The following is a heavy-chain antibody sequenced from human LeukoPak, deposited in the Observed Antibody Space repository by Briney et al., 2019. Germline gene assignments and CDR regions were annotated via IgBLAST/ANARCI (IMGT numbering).Heavy chain of an antibody. D-gene: IGHD3-10*01. CDR1: GGSISSYY. V-gene: IGHV4-59*01. Sequence: SETQSLTCTVSGGSISSYYWSWIRQPPGKGLEWIGYIYYSGSTNYNPSLKSRVTISVDTSKNQFSLKLSSVTAADTAVYYCARVGTYGSGSYLSWLDYWGQGTLVTVSS. CDR2: IYYSGST. CDR3: ARVGTYGSGSYLSWLDY. J-gene: IGHJ4*02.